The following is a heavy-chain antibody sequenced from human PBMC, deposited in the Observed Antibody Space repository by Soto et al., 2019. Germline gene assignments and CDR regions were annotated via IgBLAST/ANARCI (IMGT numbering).Heavy chain of an antibody. V-gene: IGHV3-15*01. CDR3: TTDGSGDYGSGPIDY. Sequence: EVQLVESGGGLVKPGGSLSLSCAASGFTFSNAWMSWVRQAPGKGLEWVGRIKSKTDGGTTDYAAPVKGRFTISRDDSKNALYLQMNSLKTVDTAVYYCTTDGSGDYGSGPIDYWGQGTLVTVSS. J-gene: IGHJ4*02. CDR2: IKSKTDGGTT. D-gene: IGHD3-10*01. CDR1: GFTFSNAW.